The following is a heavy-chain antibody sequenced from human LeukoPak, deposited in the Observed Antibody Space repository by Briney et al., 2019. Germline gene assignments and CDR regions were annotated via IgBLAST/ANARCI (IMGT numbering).Heavy chain of an antibody. CDR1: GGTFSSYA. Sequence: SVKVSCKASGGTFSSYAISWVRQAPGQGLEWMGGIIPIFGTANYAQKFQGRVTITADESTSTAYMELNSLRSEDTAVYYCARDSRDYGSGSSQYYFDYWGQGTLVTVSS. CDR2: IIPIFGTA. CDR3: ARDSRDYGSGSSQYYFDY. J-gene: IGHJ4*02. D-gene: IGHD3-10*01. V-gene: IGHV1-69*13.